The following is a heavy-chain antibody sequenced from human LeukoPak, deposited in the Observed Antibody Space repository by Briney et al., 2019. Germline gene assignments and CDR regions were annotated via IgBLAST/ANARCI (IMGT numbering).Heavy chain of an antibody. CDR1: GFTFSSYS. CDR3: ARDEANWFDP. V-gene: IGHV3-21*01. Sequence: PGGSPRLSCAASGFTFSSYSMNWVRQAPGKGLEWVSSISSSSSYIYYADSVKGRFTISRDNAKNSLYLQMNSLRAEDTAVYYCARDEANWFDPWGQGTLVTVSS. J-gene: IGHJ5*02. CDR2: ISSSSSYI.